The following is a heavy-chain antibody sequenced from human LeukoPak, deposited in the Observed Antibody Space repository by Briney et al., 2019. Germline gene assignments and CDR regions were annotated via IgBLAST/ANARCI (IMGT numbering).Heavy chain of an antibody. CDR1: GYTFTGYY. J-gene: IGHJ6*03. CDR3: ARSSPPTYYPFYYYMDV. D-gene: IGHD1-26*01. Sequence: GASVKVSCKASGYTFTGYYLNWVRQAPGQGLEWMGWINPISGGAKYAQKFQGRVIITTDTSISTAYMELSSLRSDDTAVYYCARSSPPTYYPFYYYMDVRGKGSTVTVSS. V-gene: IGHV1-2*02. CDR2: INPISGGA.